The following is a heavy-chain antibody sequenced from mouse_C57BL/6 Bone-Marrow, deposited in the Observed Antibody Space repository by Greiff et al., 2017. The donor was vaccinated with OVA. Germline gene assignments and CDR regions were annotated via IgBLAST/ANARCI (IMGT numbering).Heavy chain of an antibody. CDR3: ARWYQVSYYFDY. D-gene: IGHD6-2*01. CDR2: IYPGDGDT. J-gene: IGHJ2*01. Sequence: QVQLKQSGAELVKPGASVKISCKASGYAFSSYWMNWVKQRPGKGLEWIGQIYPGDGDTNYNGKFKGKATLTADKSSSTAYMQLSSLTSEDSAVYFCARWYQVSYYFDYWGQGTTLTVSS. V-gene: IGHV1-80*01. CDR1: GYAFSSYW.